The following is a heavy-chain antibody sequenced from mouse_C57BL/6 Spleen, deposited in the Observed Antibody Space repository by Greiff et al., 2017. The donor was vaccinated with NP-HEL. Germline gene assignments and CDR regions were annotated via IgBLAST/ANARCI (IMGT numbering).Heavy chain of an antibody. D-gene: IGHD2-4*01. CDR1: GFTFSDFY. J-gene: IGHJ3*01. V-gene: IGHV7-1*01. Sequence: EVNVVESGGGLVQSGRSLRLSCATSGFTFSDFYMEWVRQAPGKGLEWIAASRNKANDYTTEYSASVKGRFIVSRDTSQSILYLQMNALRAEDTAIYYCARDYYDYDGFAYWGQGTLVTVSA. CDR3: ARDYYDYDGFAY. CDR2: SRNKANDYTT.